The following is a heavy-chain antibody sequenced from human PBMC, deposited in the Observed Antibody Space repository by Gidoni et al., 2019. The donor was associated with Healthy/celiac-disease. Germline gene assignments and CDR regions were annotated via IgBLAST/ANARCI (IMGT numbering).Heavy chain of an antibody. CDR3: AKDGSYDSSGYPLRSDY. CDR1: GFTFSSYA. Sequence: EVQLLESGGGLVQPGGSLRLSCAASGFTFSSYAMSWVRQAPGKGLGWVSAISGSGGSTYYADSVKGRFTISRDNSKNTLYLQMNSLRAEDTAVYYCAKDGSYDSSGYPLRSDYWGQGTLVTVSS. J-gene: IGHJ4*02. CDR2: ISGSGGST. D-gene: IGHD3-22*01. V-gene: IGHV3-23*01.